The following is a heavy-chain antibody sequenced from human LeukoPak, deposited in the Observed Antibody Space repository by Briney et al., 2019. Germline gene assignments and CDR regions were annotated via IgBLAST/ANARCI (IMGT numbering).Heavy chain of an antibody. CDR2: IYYSGST. Sequence: SETLSLTCTVSGGSVSNTDFYWGWIRQPPGKGLKWMGNIYYSGSTYYNPSLNSRVTMSVDTSKNQFSLKMTSVTAADTAVYYCARLTKGRYFDYIFDYWGQGTLFTVSS. V-gene: IGHV4-39*01. J-gene: IGHJ4*02. CDR3: ARLTKGRYFDYIFDY. D-gene: IGHD3-9*01. CDR1: GGSVSNTDFY.